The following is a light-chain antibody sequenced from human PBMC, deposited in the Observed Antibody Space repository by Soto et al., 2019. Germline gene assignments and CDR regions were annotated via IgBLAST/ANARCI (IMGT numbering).Light chain of an antibody. V-gene: IGKV3-20*01. J-gene: IGKJ4*01. Sequence: EIVMTQSPATLSVSPGERATLSCRASQSVSRYLAWYQQKPGQAPRLLIYDASNRATGIPARFSGSGSGTDFTLTISRLEPEDFAVYYCQQYGSSRLTFGGGTKVDIK. CDR3: QQYGSSRLT. CDR1: QSVSRY. CDR2: DAS.